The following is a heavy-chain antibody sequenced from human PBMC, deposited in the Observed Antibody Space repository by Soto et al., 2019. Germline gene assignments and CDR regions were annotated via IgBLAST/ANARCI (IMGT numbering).Heavy chain of an antibody. CDR1: GFTFSSYA. J-gene: IGHJ4*02. D-gene: IGHD1-7*01. CDR3: TKLDWNYGRGRYENFDY. Sequence: GGSLRLSCAASGFTFSSYAMSWVRQAPGKGLEWVSAISGSGASTYYADSVKGRFTISRDSSKNTLYLQMNSLRAEDTAVYYCTKLDWNYGRGRYENFDYWGQGTLVTVSS. CDR2: ISGSGAST. V-gene: IGHV3-23*01.